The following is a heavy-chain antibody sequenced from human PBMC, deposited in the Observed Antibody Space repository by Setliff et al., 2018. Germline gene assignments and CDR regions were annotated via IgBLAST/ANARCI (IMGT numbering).Heavy chain of an antibody. CDR3: ARTCSGSGCYAGLES. CDR2: IWYDGGNK. CDR1: GFTFSTYR. D-gene: IGHD2-15*01. J-gene: IGHJ4*02. Sequence: GGSLRLYCAASGFTFSTYRMHWVRQAPGKGLEWVAVIWYDGGNKYHADSVKGRFTISRDNSKNTLYLQMNSLRPEDTAVYYCARTCSGSGCYAGLESWGQGTPVTVSS. V-gene: IGHV3-33*08.